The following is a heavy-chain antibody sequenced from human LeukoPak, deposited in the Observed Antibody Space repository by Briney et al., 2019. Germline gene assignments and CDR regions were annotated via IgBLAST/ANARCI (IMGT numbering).Heavy chain of an antibody. J-gene: IGHJ6*04. Sequence: GESLKISCKGSGYSFTSYWIGWVRQMPGKGLEWMGIIYPGDSDTRYSPSFQGQVTISADKSISTAYLQWSSLKASDTAMYYCARHGEYGSGSYFYYGMDVCGKGTTVTVSS. CDR3: ARHGEYGSGSYFYYGMDV. CDR2: IYPGDSDT. CDR1: GYSFTSYW. V-gene: IGHV5-51*01. D-gene: IGHD3-10*01.